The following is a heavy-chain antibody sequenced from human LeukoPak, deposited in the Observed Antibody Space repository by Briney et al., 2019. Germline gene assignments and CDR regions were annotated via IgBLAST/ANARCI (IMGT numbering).Heavy chain of an antibody. D-gene: IGHD3-22*01. CDR1: GYTFTIYG. CDR2: ISAYNGNT. J-gene: IGHJ4*02. Sequence: GASVKVSCKASGYTFTIYGISWVRQAPGQGLEWMGWISAYNGNTNYAQKLQGRVTMTTDTSTSTAYIEQRSLRSDDSAVYYCARDRTPHYYYDSSGYYSTIYYWGQGTLVTVSS. V-gene: IGHV1-18*01. CDR3: ARDRTPHYYYDSSGYYSTIYY.